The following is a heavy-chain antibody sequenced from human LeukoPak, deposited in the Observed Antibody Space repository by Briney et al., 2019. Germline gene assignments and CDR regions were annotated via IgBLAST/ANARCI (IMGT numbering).Heavy chain of an antibody. V-gene: IGHV3-33*01. CDR3: ARGHRYYDSSGYLLHYFDY. D-gene: IGHD3-22*01. J-gene: IGHJ4*02. CDR2: IWYDGSSK. CDR1: GFTFSSYG. Sequence: GGSLRLSCAASGFTFSSYGMHWVRQAPGKGLEWVAVIWYDGSSKYYADSVKGRFTISRDNSKNTLYLQMNSLRAEDTAVYYCARGHRYYDSSGYLLHYFDYWGQGTLVTVSS.